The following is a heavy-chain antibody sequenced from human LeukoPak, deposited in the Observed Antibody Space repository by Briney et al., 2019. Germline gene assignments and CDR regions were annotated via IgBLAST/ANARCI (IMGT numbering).Heavy chain of an antibody. J-gene: IGHJ5*02. CDR3: AIVGATPGNWFDP. CDR1: GFTFSSYE. Sequence: GGSLRLSCAASGFTFSSYEMNWVRQAPGKGLEWVSSISSSSGYIYYADSVKGRFTISRDNAKNSLYLQMNSLRAEDTAVYYCAIVGATPGNWFDPWGQGTLVTVSS. CDR2: ISSSSGYI. V-gene: IGHV3-21*01. D-gene: IGHD1-26*01.